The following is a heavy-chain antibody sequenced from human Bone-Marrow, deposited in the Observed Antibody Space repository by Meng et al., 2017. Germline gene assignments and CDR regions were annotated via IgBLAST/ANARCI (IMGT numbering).Heavy chain of an antibody. CDR1: GFTFDDYA. J-gene: IGHJ6*02. CDR3: AKARVAGYYYYYGMDV. CDR2: ISWNSGSI. D-gene: IGHD3-10*01. Sequence: SLKISCAASGFTFDDYAMHWVRQAPGEGLEWVSGISWNSGSIGYADSVKGRFTISRDNAKNSLYLQMNSLRAEDTALYYCAKARVAGYYYYYGMDVWGQGTTVTVSS. V-gene: IGHV3-9*01.